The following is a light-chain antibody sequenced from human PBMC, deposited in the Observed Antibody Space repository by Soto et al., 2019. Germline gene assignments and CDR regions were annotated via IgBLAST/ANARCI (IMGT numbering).Light chain of an antibody. CDR2: TPN. Sequence: QSALTQPPSASGTPGQRATISCCGSNSNIGSDIVNCYQLLPGAAPEVLINTPNQRPSGVPERFSGSKSGTSASLAISGLQSEDEANSSCATWDGGLSRPVVFGTGTKVTVL. CDR3: ATWDGGLSRPVV. CDR1: NSNIGSDI. V-gene: IGLV1-44*01. J-gene: IGLJ1*01.